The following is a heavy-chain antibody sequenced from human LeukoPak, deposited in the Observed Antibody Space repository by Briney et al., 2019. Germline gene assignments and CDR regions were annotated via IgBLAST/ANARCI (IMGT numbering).Heavy chain of an antibody. J-gene: IGHJ2*01. CDR2: INPSGGST. Sequence: ASVKVSCKASGYTFTSYYMHWVRQAPGQGLEWMGIINPSGGSTSYAQKFQGRVTMTRDMSTSTVYMELSSLRSEDTAVYYCARAYCGGDCYPLSWYFDLWGRGTLVTVS. CDR3: ARAYCGGDCYPLSWYFDL. V-gene: IGHV1-46*01. D-gene: IGHD2-21*02. CDR1: GYTFTSYY.